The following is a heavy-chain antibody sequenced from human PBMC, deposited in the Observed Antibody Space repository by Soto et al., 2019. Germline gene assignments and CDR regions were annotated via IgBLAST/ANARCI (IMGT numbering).Heavy chain of an antibody. D-gene: IGHD4-4*01. Sequence: GGSLRLSCAASGFTLSSYWMNWGRQAPGKGLEWVANIKQDGSEKYYADSVRGRFTISRDNAKNSLYLQMNSLRAEDTAVYYCAREIKTTAIKYYYYGMDVWGQGTTVT. CDR1: GFTLSSYW. V-gene: IGHV3-7*01. CDR2: IKQDGSEK. J-gene: IGHJ6*02. CDR3: AREIKTTAIKYYYYGMDV.